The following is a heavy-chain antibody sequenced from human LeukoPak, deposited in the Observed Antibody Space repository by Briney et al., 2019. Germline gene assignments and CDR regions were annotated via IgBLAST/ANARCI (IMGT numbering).Heavy chain of an antibody. CDR3: ARAGSGYYQGWFDP. CDR1: GGSISDYY. V-gene: IGHV4-59*12. Sequence: SETLSLTCTISGGSISDYYWGWIRQPPGKGLAWIGYSHSSGDTNYNSSLKSRVTISVDTSKNQFSLKLSSVTAADTAVYYCARAGSGYYQGWFDPWGQGTLVTVSS. D-gene: IGHD3-22*01. CDR2: SHSSGDT. J-gene: IGHJ5*02.